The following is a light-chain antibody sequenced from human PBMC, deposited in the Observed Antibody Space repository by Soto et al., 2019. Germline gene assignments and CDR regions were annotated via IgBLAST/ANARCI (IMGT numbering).Light chain of an antibody. J-gene: IGKJ4*01. V-gene: IGKV4-1*01. CDR3: QQYLTRLA. CDR2: WAS. CDR1: QAVLYSPNNKNA. Sequence: DIVMTQSPDSLAVSLGERATINCKSSQAVLYSPNNKNALAWFQQKPGQPPKLLIYWASTRDSGVPDRFSGSGSGTDFTLTISSLQAEDVDVYYCQQYLTRLAFGRGTKVEIK.